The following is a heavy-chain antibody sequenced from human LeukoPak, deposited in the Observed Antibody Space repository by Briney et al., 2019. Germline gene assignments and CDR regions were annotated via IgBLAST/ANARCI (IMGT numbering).Heavy chain of an antibody. J-gene: IGHJ6*03. V-gene: IGHV4-34*01. CDR3: ARAWAARKGTNYYMDV. D-gene: IGHD6-6*01. CDR2: INHSGST. CDR1: GGSFSGYY. Sequence: SETLSLTCAVYGGSFSGYYWSWIRQPPGKGLEWIGEINHSGSTNYNPSLKSRVTISVDTSKNQFSLKLGSVTAADTAVYYCARAWAARKGTNYYMDVWGKGTTVTVSS.